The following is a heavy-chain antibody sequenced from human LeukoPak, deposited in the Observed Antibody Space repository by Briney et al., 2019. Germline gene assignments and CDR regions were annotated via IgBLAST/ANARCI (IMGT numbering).Heavy chain of an antibody. CDR1: GYTFTSYY. CDR3: ARERRRLVGFDP. Sequence: ASVKVSCKASGYTFTSYYMHWVRQAPGQGLEWMGIIDPSGGSTSYAQKFQGRVTMTRDTSTSTVYMELSSLRSEDTAVYYCARERRRLVGFDPWGQGTLVTVSS. CDR2: IDPSGGST. J-gene: IGHJ5*02. V-gene: IGHV1-46*01.